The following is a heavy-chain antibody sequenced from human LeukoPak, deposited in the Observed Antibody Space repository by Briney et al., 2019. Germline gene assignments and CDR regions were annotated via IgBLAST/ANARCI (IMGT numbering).Heavy chain of an antibody. D-gene: IGHD3-22*01. Sequence: GGSLRLSCTASGFTFSSYAMSWVRQAPGKGLEWVSAISGSGGSTYYADSVKGRFTISRDNSKNTLYLQMNSLRAEDTAVYYCAKDVAHYYDSSGYYYFVYWGQGTLVTVSS. CDR2: ISGSGGST. CDR3: AKDVAHYYDSSGYYYFVY. CDR1: GFTFSSYA. V-gene: IGHV3-23*01. J-gene: IGHJ4*02.